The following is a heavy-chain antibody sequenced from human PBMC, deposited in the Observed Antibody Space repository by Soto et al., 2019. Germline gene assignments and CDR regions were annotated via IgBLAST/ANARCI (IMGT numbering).Heavy chain of an antibody. CDR3: ATDAYYDTSGYWF. Sequence: AGGSLRLSCAASGFTFSNAWMTWVRQAPGKGLEWVGRIKSKTDGATTDYAAPVKGRFTISRDDSKDTLYLQINTLKTEDTAVYYCATDAYYDTSGYWFWGLGTLVTVSS. V-gene: IGHV3-15*01. CDR1: GFTFSNAW. J-gene: IGHJ1*01. CDR2: IKSKTDGATT. D-gene: IGHD3-22*01.